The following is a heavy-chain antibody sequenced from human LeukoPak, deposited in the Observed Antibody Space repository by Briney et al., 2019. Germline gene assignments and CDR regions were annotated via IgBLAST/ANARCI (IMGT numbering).Heavy chain of an antibody. Sequence: GGSLRLSCAASGFTFSSYSMNWVRQAPGKGLEWVSSISSSSSYIYYADSVKGRFTISRDNAKNSLYLQMNSLRAEDTAVYYCARDSLGGQLGLVVDYWGQGTLVTVSS. CDR3: ARDSLGGQLGLVVDY. CDR2: ISSSSSYI. CDR1: GFTFSSYS. V-gene: IGHV3-21*01. D-gene: IGHD2-21*01. J-gene: IGHJ4*02.